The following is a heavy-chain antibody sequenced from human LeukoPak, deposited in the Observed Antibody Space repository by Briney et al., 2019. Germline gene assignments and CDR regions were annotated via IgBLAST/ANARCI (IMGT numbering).Heavy chain of an antibody. V-gene: IGHV3-33*06. D-gene: IGHD3-10*01. CDR1: GFTFSSYG. CDR3: AKDMVRGVSYYYYMDV. J-gene: IGHJ6*03. Sequence: GGSLRLSCAASGFTFSSYGMHWVRQPPGKGLEWVAVIWYDGNNKYYADSMKGRFTISRDNSKNTLYLQMNNLRAEDTAVYYCAKDMVRGVSYYYYMDVWGKGTTVTVSS. CDR2: IWYDGNNK.